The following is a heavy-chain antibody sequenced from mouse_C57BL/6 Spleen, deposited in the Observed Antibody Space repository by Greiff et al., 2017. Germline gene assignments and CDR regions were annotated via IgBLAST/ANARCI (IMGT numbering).Heavy chain of an antibody. CDR2: ISTGGDYI. V-gene: IGHV5-9-1*02. J-gene: IGHJ4*01. CDR3: TRGGFYYDYDEGTMDY. Sequence: EVMLVESGEGLVKPGGSLKLSCAASGFTFSSYAMSWVRQTPEKSLAWVAYISTGGDYIYYADTLKGRFPIPRDNARNTLYLQMSSLKSEDTAMYYGTRGGFYYDYDEGTMDYWGQGTSVTVSS. D-gene: IGHD2-4*01. CDR1: GFTFSSYA.